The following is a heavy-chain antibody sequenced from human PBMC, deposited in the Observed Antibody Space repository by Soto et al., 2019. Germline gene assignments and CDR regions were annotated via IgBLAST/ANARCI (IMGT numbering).Heavy chain of an antibody. D-gene: IGHD5-12*01. CDR3: ARSVAGLSSYDALNY. CDR2: IKPDNGDT. CDR1: GDTFNNYG. V-gene: IGHV1-3*01. Sequence: ASVKVSCKASGDTFNNYGMRWVRQAPGQRLEWMGWIKPDNGDTKYSQKFQGRVTIIRDTSASTAYMELTSLRSEDTAVYYCARSVAGLSSYDALNYWGQGTLVTVSS. J-gene: IGHJ4*02.